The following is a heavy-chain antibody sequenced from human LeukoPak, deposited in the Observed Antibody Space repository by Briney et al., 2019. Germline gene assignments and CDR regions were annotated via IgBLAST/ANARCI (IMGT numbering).Heavy chain of an antibody. CDR1: GYAIISGGFS. J-gene: IGHJ5*02. CDR3: ARSRQASGLFSS. Sequence: SETLSLTCTVSGYAIISGGFSWIWIRQPPGKGLEGIGCIYGRGPAHYNPSLKSRFTIAVDRPKNQFFLNVTSLTAADTAVYYCARSRQASGLFSSWGQGTLVVVSS. V-gene: IGHV4-30-2*01. D-gene: IGHD3-10*01. CDR2: IYGRGPA.